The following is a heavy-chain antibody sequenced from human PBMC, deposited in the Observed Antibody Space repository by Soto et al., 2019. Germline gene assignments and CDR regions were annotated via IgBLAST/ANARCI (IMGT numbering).Heavy chain of an antibody. V-gene: IGHV3-23*01. D-gene: IGHD6-13*01. Sequence: EVPLLDSGGGLVQPGGSLRLSCAASGFTFSSYAMNWVRQAPGKGLEWVSVISGSGDSTYYADSVKGRFTISRDNSKNTLYLQMNSLRTEDTAVYHCARRGPGTYFDYWGQGTLVTVSS. CDR2: ISGSGDST. CDR3: ARRGPGTYFDY. CDR1: GFTFSSYA. J-gene: IGHJ4*02.